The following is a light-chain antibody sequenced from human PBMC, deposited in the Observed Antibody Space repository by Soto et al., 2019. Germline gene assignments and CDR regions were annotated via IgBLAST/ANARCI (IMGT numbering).Light chain of an antibody. CDR3: GSWDSSLSAYV. J-gene: IGLJ1*01. CDR1: ISNIGGNS. CDR2: DDN. V-gene: IGLV1-51*01. Sequence: QCVLTQPPSLSAAPGQKVTISCSGSISNIGGNSVSWCQQLPGTAPKLLIYDDNKRPSGIPDRFSGSKSGTSATLGITGFQTGDEADYYCGSWDSSLSAYVFRTGTKVNVL.